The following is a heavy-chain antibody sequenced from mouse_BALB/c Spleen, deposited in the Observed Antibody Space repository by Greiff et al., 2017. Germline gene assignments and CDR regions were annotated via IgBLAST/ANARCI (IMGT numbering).Heavy chain of an antibody. CDR3: ARGGNDFDY. Sequence: EVKLVESGGGLVQPGGSRKLSCAASGFTFSSFGMHWVRQAPEKGLEWVAYISSGSSTIYYADTVKGRFTISRDNPKNTLFLQMTSLRSEDTAMYYCARGGNDFDYWGQGTTLTVSS. CDR2: ISSGSSTI. D-gene: IGHD2-1*01. CDR1: GFTFSSFG. V-gene: IGHV5-17*02. J-gene: IGHJ2*01.